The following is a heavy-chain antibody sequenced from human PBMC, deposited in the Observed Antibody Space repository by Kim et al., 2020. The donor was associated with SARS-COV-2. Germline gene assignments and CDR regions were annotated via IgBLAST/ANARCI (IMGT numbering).Heavy chain of an antibody. V-gene: IGHV4-59*01. CDR3: ARDRPLPYDSSGYYDY. CDR2: IYYSGST. J-gene: IGHJ4*02. D-gene: IGHD3-22*01. CDR1: GGSISSYY. Sequence: SETLSLTCTVSGGSISSYYWSWIRQPPGKGLEWIGYIYYSGSTNYNPSLKSRVTISVDTSKNQFSLKLSSVTAADTAVYYCARDRPLPYDSSGYYDYWGQGTLVTVSS.